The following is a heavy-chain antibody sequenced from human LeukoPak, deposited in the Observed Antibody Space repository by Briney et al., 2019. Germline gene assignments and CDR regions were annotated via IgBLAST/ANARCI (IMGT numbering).Heavy chain of an antibody. CDR2: ISGSGDST. J-gene: IGHJ4*02. CDR1: GFTFSSYA. V-gene: IGHV3-23*01. CDR3: ATVRGCGGDCYYIDY. Sequence: GGSLRLSCAASGFTFSSYAMSWVRQAPGKGLEWVSAISGSGDSTYYGDSVKGRFTISRDNSKNTLYLQMNSLRAEDTAVYYCATVRGCGGDCYYIDYWGQGTLVTVSS. D-gene: IGHD2-21*02.